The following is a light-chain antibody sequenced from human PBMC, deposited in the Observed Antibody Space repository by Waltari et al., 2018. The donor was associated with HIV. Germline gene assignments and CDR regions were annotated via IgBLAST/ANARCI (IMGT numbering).Light chain of an antibody. CDR3: ASYAGRNTLV. J-gene: IGLJ2*01. Sequence: QSALTQPPSASGSPGQSVTISCPGKASDVGAYNYVSWYQQHPGKPPKLMIYEAFKRPAGVPDRYSRSKYGNTASLTVSGLQAEEEGDYDRASYAGRNTLVFGGGTKLAV. V-gene: IGLV2-8*01. CDR1: ASDVGAYNY. CDR2: EAF.